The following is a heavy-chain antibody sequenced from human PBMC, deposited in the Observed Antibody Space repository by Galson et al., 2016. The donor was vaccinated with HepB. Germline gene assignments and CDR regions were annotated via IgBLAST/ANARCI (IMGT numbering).Heavy chain of an antibody. Sequence: SLRLSCAASGFTFSNHGMHWVRQTPGKGLEWVALIWYDGSKKYYADSVKGRFTISRDNSKNTLYLQMDSLRAEDTAVYYCARDKMRWLQLVYFLDHWGQGTLVTVSS. CDR1: GFTFSNHG. J-gene: IGHJ4*02. CDR2: IWYDGSKK. V-gene: IGHV3-33*01. CDR3: ARDKMRWLQLVYFLDH. D-gene: IGHD5-24*01.